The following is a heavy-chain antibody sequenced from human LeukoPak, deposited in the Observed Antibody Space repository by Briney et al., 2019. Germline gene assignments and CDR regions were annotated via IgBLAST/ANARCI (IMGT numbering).Heavy chain of an antibody. CDR1: RYSTTSNF. J-gene: IGHJ4*02. D-gene: IGHD1-14*01. V-gene: IGHV4-4*02. Sequence: SETLSLTCTVSRYSTTSNFWSWVRQPPGKGLEWIGEIHRSGSRNYNPSLQSRVTISIGRSRNQIALELSSVTAADTPVYSCAREILGGFNPGAYWGQGTLVTVSS. CDR3: AREILGGFNPGAY. CDR2: IHRSGSR.